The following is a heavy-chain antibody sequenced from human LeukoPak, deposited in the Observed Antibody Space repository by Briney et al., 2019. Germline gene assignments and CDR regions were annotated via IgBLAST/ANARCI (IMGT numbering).Heavy chain of an antibody. J-gene: IGHJ4*02. CDR1: GYTFTSYG. CDR2: ISAYNGNT. CDR3: ARDSSLLGDYYDFWSGYRPYYFDY. D-gene: IGHD3-3*01. Sequence: ASVKVSCKASGYTFTSYGISWVRQAPGQGLEWMGWISAYNGNTNYAQKLQGRVTMTTDTSTSTAYMELRSLRSDDTAVYYCARDSSLLGDYYDFWSGYRPYYFDYWGQGTLVTVSS. V-gene: IGHV1-18*01.